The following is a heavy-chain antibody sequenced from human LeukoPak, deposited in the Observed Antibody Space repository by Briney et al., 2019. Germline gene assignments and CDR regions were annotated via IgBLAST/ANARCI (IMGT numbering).Heavy chain of an antibody. CDR2: ISPSGGIT. Sequence: PGGSLRLSCAASGFTFSSHGMNWVRQAPGKGLEWVSGISPSGGITYYTDSVKGRFTISRDNSKNTVSLQMNSLRGEDTAVYYCATGLPRIAVAGTPEYYFDYWGQGTLVTASS. J-gene: IGHJ4*02. V-gene: IGHV3-23*01. CDR1: GFTFSSHG. CDR3: ATGLPRIAVAGTPEYYFDY. D-gene: IGHD6-19*01.